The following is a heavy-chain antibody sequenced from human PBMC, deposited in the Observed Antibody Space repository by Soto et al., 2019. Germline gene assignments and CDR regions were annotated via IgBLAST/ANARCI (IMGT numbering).Heavy chain of an antibody. D-gene: IGHD6-13*01. CDR2: ISGSGGST. CDR3: AKGSGNLAAAGKKFDY. J-gene: IGHJ4*02. Sequence: GGSLRLSCAASGFTFSSYAMSWVRQAPGKGLEWVSAISGSGGSTYYADSVKGRFTISRDNSKNTLYLQMNSLRAEDTAVYYCAKGSGNLAAAGKKFDYWGQGTLVTVSS. CDR1: GFTFSSYA. V-gene: IGHV3-23*01.